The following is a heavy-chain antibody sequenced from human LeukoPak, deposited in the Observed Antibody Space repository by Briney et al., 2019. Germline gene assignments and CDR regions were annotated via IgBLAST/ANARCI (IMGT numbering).Heavy chain of an antibody. D-gene: IGHD5-24*01. CDR2: IKQDGSET. J-gene: IGHJ4*02. CDR1: GFTFGDYA. CDR3: ANGDGFDY. Sequence: GGSLRLSCTASGFTFGDYAMSWVRQAPGKGLEWVANIKQDGSETYYADSVKGRFTIFRDNAKNSLYLQMDSLRVEDTAVYYCANGDGFDYWGQGTLVTVSS. V-gene: IGHV3-7*01.